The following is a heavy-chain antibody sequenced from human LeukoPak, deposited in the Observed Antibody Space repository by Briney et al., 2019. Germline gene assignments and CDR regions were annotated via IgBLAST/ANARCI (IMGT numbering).Heavy chain of an antibody. J-gene: IGHJ4*02. V-gene: IGHV3-21*01. CDR1: GISFSSHG. Sequence: GGSLRLSCAASGISFSSHGMNWVRQAPGKGLEWVSSISSSSSYIYYADSVKGRFTISRDNAKNSLYLQMNSLRAEDTAVYYCARDSHSSWLDYWGQGTLVTVSS. D-gene: IGHD6-13*01. CDR2: ISSSSSYI. CDR3: ARDSHSSWLDY.